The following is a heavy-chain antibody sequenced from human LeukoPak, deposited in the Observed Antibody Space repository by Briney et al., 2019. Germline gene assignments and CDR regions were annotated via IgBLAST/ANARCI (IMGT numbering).Heavy chain of an antibody. D-gene: IGHD1-14*01. CDR3: AAITGTTFDN. Sequence: PSETLSLTCTVSGDSMSRVTYYWGWIRQPPGKGLEWIGIMYSSGNAHFNPSLRSRDTMAVDKSKNQFSLRLRPVTAADTAVYFCAAITGTTFDNWGQGTRVTVSA. CDR2: MYSSGNA. V-gene: IGHV4-39*01. J-gene: IGHJ4*02. CDR1: GDSMSRVTYY.